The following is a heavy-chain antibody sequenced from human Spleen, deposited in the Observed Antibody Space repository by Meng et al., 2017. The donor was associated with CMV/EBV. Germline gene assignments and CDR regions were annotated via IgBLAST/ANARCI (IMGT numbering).Heavy chain of an antibody. CDR2: IKRKADGETV. J-gene: IGHJ6*02. CDR1: GFTFNNAW. D-gene: IGHD2-2*01. V-gene: IGHV3-15*01. CDR3: TADTHCSVTSCFGPNYYYGLDV. Sequence: GESLKISCAASGFTFNNAWMRWVRQAPGKGPEWVGRIKRKADGETVDYASPVKGRFTISRDDSKNTLYLQLNSLKTEDTAVYYCTADTHCSVTSCFGPNYYYGLDVWGQGTTVTVSS.